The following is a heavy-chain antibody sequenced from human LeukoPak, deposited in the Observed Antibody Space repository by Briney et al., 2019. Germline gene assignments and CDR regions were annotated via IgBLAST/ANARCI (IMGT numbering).Heavy chain of an antibody. D-gene: IGHD3-22*01. CDR1: GYTFTTSG. V-gene: IGHV1-18*01. Sequence: ASVKVSCKASGYTFTTSGICWVRQAPGQGLEWMGWIGPYNDNTNYAQKFQGRVTMTTDTSTSTVYMELRSLRSDDTAAYYCARAYYYDNSGSDFDYWGQGTLVTVSS. CDR2: IGPYNDNT. J-gene: IGHJ4*02. CDR3: ARAYYYDNSGSDFDY.